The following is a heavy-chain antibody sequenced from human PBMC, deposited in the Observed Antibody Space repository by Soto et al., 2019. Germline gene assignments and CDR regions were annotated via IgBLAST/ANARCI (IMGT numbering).Heavy chain of an antibody. D-gene: IGHD6-6*01. J-gene: IGHJ6*02. Sequence: QVQLVQSGAEVKKPGSSVKVSCKASGGTFSSYAISWVRQAPGQGLEWMGGIIPIFGTANYAQKFQGRVTITADESTSTAYMELSSLRSEDTAVYYCARDHPLEYSRFYYGMDVWGQGTTVTVSS. CDR2: IIPIFGTA. V-gene: IGHV1-69*01. CDR3: ARDHPLEYSRFYYGMDV. CDR1: GGTFSSYA.